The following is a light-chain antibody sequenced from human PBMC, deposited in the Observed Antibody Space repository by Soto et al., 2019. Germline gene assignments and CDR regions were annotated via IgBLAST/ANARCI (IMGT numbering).Light chain of an antibody. V-gene: IGLV1-40*01. CDR2: GNS. Sequence: QSVLTQPPSVSGAPGQRVTISCTGSSSNIGAGYDVHWYQQPPGTAPKLLIYGNSNRPSGVPDRFSGSKSGTSASLAITGLQAEDEADYYCQSYDSSLYVVFGGGTKVTVL. CDR3: QSYDSSLYVV. J-gene: IGLJ2*01. CDR1: SSNIGAGYD.